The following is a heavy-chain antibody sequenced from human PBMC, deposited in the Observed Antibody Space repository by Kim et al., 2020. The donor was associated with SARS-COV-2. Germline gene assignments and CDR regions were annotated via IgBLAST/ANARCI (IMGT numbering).Heavy chain of an antibody. CDR1: GYTFTGYY. CDR3: ARGPSFHDYGDYPPPYYFDY. D-gene: IGHD4-17*01. CDR2: INPNSGGT. V-gene: IGHV1-2*06. Sequence: ASVKVSCKASGYTFTGYYMHWVRQAPGQGLEWMGRINPNSGGTNYAQKFQGRVTMTRDTSISTAYMELSRLRSDDTAVYYCARGPSFHDYGDYPPPYYFDYWGQGTLVTVSS. J-gene: IGHJ4*02.